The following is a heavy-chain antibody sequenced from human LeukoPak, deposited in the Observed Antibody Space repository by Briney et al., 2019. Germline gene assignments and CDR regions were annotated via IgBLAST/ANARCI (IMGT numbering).Heavy chain of an antibody. Sequence: PSETLSLTCTVSGGSISSGSYYWGWIRQPTGKGLEYIGSIYYSGSTYYNPSLKSRVTISVDTSKNQFSLKLSSVTAADTALYYCARHEDIVTPFDYWGQGTLVTVSS. CDR2: IYYSGST. CDR3: ARHEDIVTPFDY. J-gene: IGHJ4*02. V-gene: IGHV4-39*01. D-gene: IGHD2-15*01. CDR1: GGSISSGSYY.